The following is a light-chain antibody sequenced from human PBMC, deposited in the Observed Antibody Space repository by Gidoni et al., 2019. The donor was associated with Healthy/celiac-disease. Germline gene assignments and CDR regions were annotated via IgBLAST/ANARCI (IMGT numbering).Light chain of an antibody. CDR3: QQRYSTPRLT. V-gene: IGKV1-39*01. CDR2: AAS. J-gene: IGKJ4*01. CDR1: QSISSY. Sequence: DIQMTQSPSSLSASVGDRVTITCRASQSISSYLTSYQQKPGNAPKLLIYAASSLQSGVPSRCSGSGSGTDYTLTISSLQPEDFATYYCQQRYSTPRLTFGGGTKVEIK.